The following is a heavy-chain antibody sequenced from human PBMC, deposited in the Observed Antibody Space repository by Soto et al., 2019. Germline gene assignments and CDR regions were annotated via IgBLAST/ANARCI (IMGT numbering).Heavy chain of an antibody. CDR2: ISGSGGST. Sequence: GGSLRLSCAASGFTFCSYSMNWVRQAPGKGLEWVSSISGSGGSTYYADSVKGRFTISRDNAKNTLYLQMNSLRAEDTAVYYCAGSIWSGYYTFYYYYMDVWGKGTTVTVSS. CDR3: AGSIWSGYYTFYYYYMDV. V-gene: IGHV3-23*01. J-gene: IGHJ6*03. CDR1: GFTFCSYS. D-gene: IGHD3-3*01.